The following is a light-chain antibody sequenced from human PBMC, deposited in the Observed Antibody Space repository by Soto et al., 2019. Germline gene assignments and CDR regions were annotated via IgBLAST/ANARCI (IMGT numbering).Light chain of an antibody. CDR2: DAS. CDR3: QQYGNLQWT. J-gene: IGKJ1*01. CDR1: HDINNY. Sequence: DLPMTQSPSSLSASVGDRLTITCQASHDINNYLNWYQKKPGKAPKLLIYDASNLETGVPSRFSGGGSGTDFTFTISSLQPEDSATYYCQQYGNLQWTFGQGTKVELK. V-gene: IGKV1-33*01.